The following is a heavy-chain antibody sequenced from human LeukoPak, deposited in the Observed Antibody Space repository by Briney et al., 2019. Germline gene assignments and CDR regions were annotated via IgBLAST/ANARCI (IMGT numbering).Heavy chain of an antibody. CDR1: GDAISTYY. CDR2: IANGRT. D-gene: IGHD3-10*01. J-gene: IGHJ4*02. V-gene: IGHV4-4*08. CDR3: ARDKAHSYGYYFDP. Sequence: SETLSLTCTVSGDAISTYYWNWIRQTPGKGLEWVGHIANGRTDYNPSLKSRAIISVDTSKNQISLRLTSATAADTAVYHCARDKAHSYGYYFDPWGPGTQVLVSS.